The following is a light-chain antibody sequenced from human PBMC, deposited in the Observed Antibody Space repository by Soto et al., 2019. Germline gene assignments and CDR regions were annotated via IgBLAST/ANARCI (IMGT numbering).Light chain of an antibody. J-gene: IGLJ1*01. CDR2: SVS. CDR1: SSDIGTYDH. CDR3: ISYTVSRSYV. Sequence: QSVLTQPDSVSGSPGQSITICCSGTSSDIGTYDHVAWFQQFPGKTPKLMIYSVSNRPSGVSYRFSGSKSGNTASLTISGLQAEDEADYYCISYTVSRSYVFGTGTKVTVL. V-gene: IGLV2-14*01.